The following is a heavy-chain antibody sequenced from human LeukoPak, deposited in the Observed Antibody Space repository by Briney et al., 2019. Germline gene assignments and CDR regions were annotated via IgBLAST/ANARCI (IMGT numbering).Heavy chain of an antibody. J-gene: IGHJ5*02. CDR3: AKFRRPVLDP. D-gene: IGHD6-19*01. V-gene: IGHV3-23*01. CDR1: GIAFSTYA. CDR2: VSESGEIT. Sequence: GGSLRLSCAASGIAFSTYAMSWVRQAPGKGLEWVSVVSESGEITHYADSVKGRFTISRDNSKNTLYLQMNSLRAEDTAVYYCAKFRRPVLDPWGQGTLVTVSS.